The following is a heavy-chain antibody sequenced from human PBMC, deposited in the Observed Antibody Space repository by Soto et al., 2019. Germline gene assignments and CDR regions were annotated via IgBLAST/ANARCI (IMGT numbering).Heavy chain of an antibody. CDR1: GGSMSRYY. V-gene: IGHV4-59*01. Sequence: SETLSLTCTVSGGSMSRYYWSWIRQPPGKGLEWIGYIYYSGSTDYNPSLKSRITISVATSKTQFSLKLSSVTTADTAVYYCARLSDYYDSAGYPDRFFDYWGQGALVTVSS. J-gene: IGHJ4*02. D-gene: IGHD3-22*01. CDR3: ARLSDYYDSAGYPDRFFDY. CDR2: IYYSGST.